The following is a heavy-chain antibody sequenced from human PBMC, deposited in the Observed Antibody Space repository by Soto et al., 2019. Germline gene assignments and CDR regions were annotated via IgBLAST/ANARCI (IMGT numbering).Heavy chain of an antibody. V-gene: IGHV1-8*01. CDR2: MNPNSGNT. Sequence: QVQLVQSGAEVKKPGASVKVSCKASGYTFTSYDINWVRQATGQGLEWMGWMNPNSGNTGYAQKFQGRVTMTRNTSISTANMELSSLRSEDTAVYYCARLYSSSWPYQGLDVWGQGTTVTVSS. D-gene: IGHD6-13*01. CDR1: GYTFTSYD. CDR3: ARLYSSSWPYQGLDV. J-gene: IGHJ6*02.